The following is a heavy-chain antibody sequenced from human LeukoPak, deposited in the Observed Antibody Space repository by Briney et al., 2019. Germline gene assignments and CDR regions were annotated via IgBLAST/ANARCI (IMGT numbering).Heavy chain of an antibody. CDR2: ISWNSGSI. D-gene: IGHD2-15*01. Sequence: GRSLRLSCAASGFTFDDYAMHWVRQAPGKGLEWVSGISWNSGSIGYADSVKGRFTISRDNAKNSLYLQMNSLRAEDTALYYCAKDGGVVVVASLLGAFDIWGQGTMVTVSP. CDR3: AKDGGVVVVASLLGAFDI. CDR1: GFTFDDYA. J-gene: IGHJ3*02. V-gene: IGHV3-9*01.